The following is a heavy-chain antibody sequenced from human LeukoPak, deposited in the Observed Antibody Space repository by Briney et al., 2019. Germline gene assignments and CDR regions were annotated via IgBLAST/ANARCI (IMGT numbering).Heavy chain of an antibody. Sequence: SETLSLTCAVYGGSFSGYYWSWIRQPPGKGLEWIGEINHSGSTNYNPSLKSRVTISVDTSKNQFSLKLSSVTAADTAVYYCARRRYSSGWARPRVYYYMDVWGKGTTVTISS. CDR2: INHSGST. J-gene: IGHJ6*03. CDR3: ARRRYSSGWARPRVYYYMDV. CDR1: GGSFSGYY. V-gene: IGHV4-34*01. D-gene: IGHD6-19*01.